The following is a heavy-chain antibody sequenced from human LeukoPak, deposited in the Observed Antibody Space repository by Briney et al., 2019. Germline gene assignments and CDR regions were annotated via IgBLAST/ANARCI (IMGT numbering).Heavy chain of an antibody. D-gene: IGHD3-9*01. Sequence: PGGSLRLSCAASGFTFSSYAMSWVRQAPGKGLEWVSAISGSGGSTYYADSVKGRFTISRDNSKNTLYLQMNSLRAEDTAVYYCAKDPYRHFDWGTFDYWGQGTLVTVSS. J-gene: IGHJ4*02. CDR2: ISGSGGST. V-gene: IGHV3-23*01. CDR1: GFTFSSYA. CDR3: AKDPYRHFDWGTFDY.